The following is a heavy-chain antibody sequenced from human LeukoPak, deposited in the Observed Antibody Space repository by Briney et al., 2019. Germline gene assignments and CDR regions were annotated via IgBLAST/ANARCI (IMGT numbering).Heavy chain of an antibody. Sequence: GGSLRLSCAASGFTFSSYAMSWVRQAPGKGLEWVSAISSSGSTIYYAASVKGRFTISRDNAKNSLYLQMNSLRAEDTAVYYCARGGDMSFSLSWGQGTLVTVSS. V-gene: IGHV3-21*04. CDR2: ISSSGSTI. J-gene: IGHJ5*02. CDR3: ARGGDMSFSLS. D-gene: IGHD2-15*01. CDR1: GFTFSSYA.